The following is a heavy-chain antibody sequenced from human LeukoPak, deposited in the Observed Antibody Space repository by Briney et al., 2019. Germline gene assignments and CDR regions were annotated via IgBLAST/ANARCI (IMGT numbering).Heavy chain of an antibody. D-gene: IGHD2-21*02. CDR1: GGSFSGYY. Sequence: SETLSLTCAVYGGSFSGYYWSWIRQPPGKGLEWIGEINHSGSTNYNPSLKSRVTISVDTSKNQFSLKLSSVTAADTAVYYCARLSPLRGYWGQGTLVTVS. J-gene: IGHJ4*02. V-gene: IGHV4-34*01. CDR3: ARLSPLRGY. CDR2: INHSGST.